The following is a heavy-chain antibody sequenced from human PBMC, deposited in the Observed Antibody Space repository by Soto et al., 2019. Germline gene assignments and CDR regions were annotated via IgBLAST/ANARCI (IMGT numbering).Heavy chain of an antibody. J-gene: IGHJ4*02. CDR2: ISSSSSYI. CDR1: GFTFSSYS. D-gene: IGHD6-6*01. Sequence: EVQLVESGGGLVKPGGSLRLSCAASGFTFSSYSMNWVRQAPGKGLEWVSSISSSSSYIYYSDSVKGRFTISRDNAKNSLYLQMNSLRAEDTAVYYCARDLYSSSARYFDYWGQGTLVTVSS. CDR3: ARDLYSSSARYFDY. V-gene: IGHV3-21*01.